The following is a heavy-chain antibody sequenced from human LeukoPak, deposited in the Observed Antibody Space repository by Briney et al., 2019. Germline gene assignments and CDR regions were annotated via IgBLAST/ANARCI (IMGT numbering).Heavy chain of an antibody. D-gene: IGHD3-16*02. J-gene: IGHJ4*02. CDR1: GGSISSYY. V-gene: IGHV4-59*01. CDR2: IYYSGST. CDR3: ATAPLLLGELSFVYYFDY. Sequence: PSETLSLTCTVSGGSISSYYWSWIRQPPGKGLEWIGYIYYSGSTNYNPSLKSRVTISVDTSKNQFSLKLSSVTAADTAVYYCATAPLLLGELSFVYYFDYWGQGTLVTVSS.